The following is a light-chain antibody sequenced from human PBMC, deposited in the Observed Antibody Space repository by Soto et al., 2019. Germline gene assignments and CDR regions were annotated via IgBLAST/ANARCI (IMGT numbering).Light chain of an antibody. CDR2: DAS. J-gene: IGKJ1*01. Sequence: DIVLTQSPATLSLSPGERATLACRASQSVSTYLAWYQQRPGQAPRLLIYDASNRATGIPVRFSGSGSGTDFTLTISSLEPEDFAVYYCQQYGSSPRTFGQGTKVEIK. CDR3: QQYGSSPRT. CDR1: QSVSTY. V-gene: IGKV3-11*01.